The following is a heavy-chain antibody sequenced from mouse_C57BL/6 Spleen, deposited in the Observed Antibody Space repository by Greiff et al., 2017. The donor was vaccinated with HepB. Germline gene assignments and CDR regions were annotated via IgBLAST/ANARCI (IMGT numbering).Heavy chain of an antibody. Sequence: EVQLQQSGPELVKPGASVKISCKASGYTFTDYYMNWVKQSHGKSLEWIGDINPNNGGTSYNQKFKGKATLTVDKSSSTAYMELRSLTSEDSAVYYCARKGIRYFDVWGTGTTVTVSS. CDR2: INPNNGGT. CDR1: GYTFTDYY. CDR3: ARKGIRYFDV. J-gene: IGHJ1*03. V-gene: IGHV1-26*01.